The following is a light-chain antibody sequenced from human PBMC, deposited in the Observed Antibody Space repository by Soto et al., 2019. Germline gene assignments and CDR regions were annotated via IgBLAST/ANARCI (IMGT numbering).Light chain of an antibody. CDR3: QQRNVWPPIT. J-gene: IGKJ5*01. CDR1: QSIHTS. V-gene: IGKV3-11*01. Sequence: VLTQSPATLSLSPGERATLSCRASQSIHTSLAWYQQKPGQPPRLVVYDSTLRANGVPDRFGGSRSGTEFTLTINNLEHEDVAVYYCQQRNVWPPITFGQGTRLEI. CDR2: DST.